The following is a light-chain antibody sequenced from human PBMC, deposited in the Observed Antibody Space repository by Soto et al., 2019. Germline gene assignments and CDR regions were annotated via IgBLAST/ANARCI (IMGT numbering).Light chain of an antibody. CDR3: QHYWATPYT. CDR2: WAS. V-gene: IGKV4-1*01. J-gene: IGKJ2*01. Sequence: DIVMTQSPDSLAASLGERATINCKSSQNLLYSNNKNYLAWCQQKPGQPPKLLIYWASTRDAGVPDRFSGSGSGTDFTLTISNLQAEDVATYYCQHYWATPYTFGRGTKLEIK. CDR1: QNLLYSNNKNY.